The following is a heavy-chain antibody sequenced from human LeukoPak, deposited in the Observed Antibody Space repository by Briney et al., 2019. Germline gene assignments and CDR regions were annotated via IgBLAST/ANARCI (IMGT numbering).Heavy chain of an antibody. V-gene: IGHV4-30-2*05. CDR2: IYHSGST. CDR3: ARVVGYCSSTSCYTHFDY. D-gene: IGHD2-2*02. J-gene: IGHJ4*02. Sequence: SETLSLTCTVSGGSISSGGYYWSWIRQPPGKGLEWIGYIYHSGSTYYNPSLKSRVTISVDTSKNQFSLKLSSVTAADTAVYYCARVVGYCSSTSCYTHFDYWGQGTLVTVSS. CDR1: GGSISSGGYY.